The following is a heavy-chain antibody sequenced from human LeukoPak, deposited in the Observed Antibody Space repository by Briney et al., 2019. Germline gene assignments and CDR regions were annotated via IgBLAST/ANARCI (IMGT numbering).Heavy chain of an antibody. CDR3: ARGDYDILTGLDENYYFDY. D-gene: IGHD3-9*01. CDR2: IYYSGST. CDR1: GGSISSGGYY. J-gene: IGHJ4*02. Sequence: SETLSLTCTVSGGSISSGGYYWSWIRQPQGKGLEWLGYIYYSGSTYYNPSLKSRVTISVDTSKNQFSLKLSSVTAADTAVYYCARGDYDILTGLDENYYFDYWGQGTLVTVSS. V-gene: IGHV4-31*03.